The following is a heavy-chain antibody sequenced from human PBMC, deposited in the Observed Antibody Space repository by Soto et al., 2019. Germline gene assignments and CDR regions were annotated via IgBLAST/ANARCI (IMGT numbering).Heavy chain of an antibody. V-gene: IGHV3-74*01. CDR2: INSDGSST. Sequence: EVQLVESGGGLVQPGGSLRLSCAASGFTFSSYWMHWVRQAPGKGLVWVSRINSDGSSTNYADSVKGRFTISRDNAKNTRYLQMNSLRAEDTAVYYCARDGGWTGYEDFWGQGTLVTVSS. J-gene: IGHJ4*02. CDR3: ARDGGWTGYEDF. D-gene: IGHD3-3*01. CDR1: GFTFSSYW.